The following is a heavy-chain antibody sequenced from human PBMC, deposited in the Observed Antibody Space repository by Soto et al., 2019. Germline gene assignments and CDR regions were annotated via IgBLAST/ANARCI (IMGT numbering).Heavy chain of an antibody. V-gene: IGHV3-30-3*01. J-gene: IGHJ4*02. D-gene: IGHD2-15*01. CDR2: ISYDGSNK. CDR1: GFTFSSYA. CDR3: ARDSVGYCSGGSCYALDY. Sequence: QVQLVESGGGVVQPGRSLRLSCAASGFTFSSYAMHWVRQAPGKGLEWVAVISYDGSNKYYADSVKGRFTISRDNSKNTLYLQMNSLRAEDTAVNYCARDSVGYCSGGSCYALDYWGQGTLVTVSS.